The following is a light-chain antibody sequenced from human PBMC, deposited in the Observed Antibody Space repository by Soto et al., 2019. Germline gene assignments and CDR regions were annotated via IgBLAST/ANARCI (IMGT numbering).Light chain of an antibody. CDR3: QQSYSTSTWT. V-gene: IGKV1-39*01. CDR1: QSISSY. J-gene: IGKJ1*01. CDR2: AAS. Sequence: DIQMTQSPSSLSASVGDRVTITCRASQSISSYLNWYQQKPGKAHKLLIYAASSLQSGVPSRFSGSGSGTDFTLTISSLQPEDFATYYCQQSYSTSTWTFGQGTKVDI.